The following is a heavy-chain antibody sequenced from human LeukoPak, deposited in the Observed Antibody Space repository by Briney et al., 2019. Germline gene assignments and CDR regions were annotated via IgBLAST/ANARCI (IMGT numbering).Heavy chain of an antibody. CDR1: GGSISSYY. CDR2: IYYSGST. CDR3: ARGRYDFWSGSLPYFDY. J-gene: IGHJ4*02. Sequence: PSETLSRTCTVSGGSISSYYWSWIRQPPGKGLEWIGYIYYSGSTNYNPSLKSRVTISVDTSKNQFSLKLSSVTAADTAVYYCARGRYDFWSGSLPYFDYWGQGTLVTVSS. D-gene: IGHD3-3*01. V-gene: IGHV4-59*01.